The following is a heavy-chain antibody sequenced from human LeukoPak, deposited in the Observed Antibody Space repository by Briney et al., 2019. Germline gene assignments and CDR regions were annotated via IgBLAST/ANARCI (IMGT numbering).Heavy chain of an antibody. Sequence: PSETLSLPCAVSGGPFSGYFWSWIRQSSGKGLEWIGEIHNSGTTNYNPSLTSRVTISEDTSKHQFYLNLSSVTAADTAVYYCARRYYYNLGSFPFGFWGQGSLVTVSS. D-gene: IGHD3-10*01. CDR1: GGPFSGYF. V-gene: IGHV4-34*01. CDR3: ARRYYYNLGSFPFGF. J-gene: IGHJ4*02. CDR2: IHNSGTT.